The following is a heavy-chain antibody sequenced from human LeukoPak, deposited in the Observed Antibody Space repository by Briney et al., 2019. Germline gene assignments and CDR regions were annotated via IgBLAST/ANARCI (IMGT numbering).Heavy chain of an antibody. CDR3: AKAAYDSSGYPLDY. CDR2: ISWNSGSI. Sequence: PGRSLRLSCAASGFTFDDYGMHWVRQVPGKGLEWASGISWNSGSIGYADSVKGRFTISRDNAKNYLYLQMNSLGPEDTALYYCAKAAYDSSGYPLDYWGQGTLVTVSS. D-gene: IGHD3-22*01. J-gene: IGHJ4*02. CDR1: GFTFDDYG. V-gene: IGHV3-9*01.